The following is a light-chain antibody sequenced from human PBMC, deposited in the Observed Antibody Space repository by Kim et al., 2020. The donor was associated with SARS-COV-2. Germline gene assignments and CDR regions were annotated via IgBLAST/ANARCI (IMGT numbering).Light chain of an antibody. Sequence: LSASVGDRVTITCRASQTVSKYVNWYQQKPGKVPKLLIYDASNLQSGVPPRFSGTGSGTEFSFTISSLQPEDFATYYCQQSYTTPTFGQGTKLEI. V-gene: IGKV1-39*01. CDR3: QQSYTTPT. J-gene: IGKJ2*01. CDR2: DAS. CDR1: QTVSKY.